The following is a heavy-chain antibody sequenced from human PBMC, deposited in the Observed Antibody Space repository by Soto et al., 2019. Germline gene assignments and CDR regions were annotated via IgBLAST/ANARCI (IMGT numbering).Heavy chain of an antibody. V-gene: IGHV3-7*04. CDR3: AGSSSGFLLQYYYYYYGMDV. CDR1: GFTFSSHW. D-gene: IGHD6-19*01. Sequence: PGGSMRLSCAASGFTFSSHWMSWVRQAPGKGLEWVANIKPDGSEKWYVDSVKGRFTISRDNAKNSLYLQMNSLRAEDTAVYYCAGSSSGFLLQYYYYYYGMDVWGQGTTVTVSS. J-gene: IGHJ6*02. CDR2: IKPDGSEK.